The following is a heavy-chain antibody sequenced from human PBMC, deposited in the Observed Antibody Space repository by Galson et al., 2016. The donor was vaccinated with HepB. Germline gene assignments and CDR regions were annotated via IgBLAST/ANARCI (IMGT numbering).Heavy chain of an antibody. V-gene: IGHV3-53*01. J-gene: IGHJ4*02. D-gene: IGHD4-23*01. CDR2: FYSSGMT. CDR3: VREVYGGALDY. Sequence: SLRLSCAASGFTVSSNNMDWVRQAPGKGLEWVSVFYSSGMTAHADSVEGRFTVSRDTSKNMLYLQMNSLRAEDTAICYCVREVYGGALDYWGQGTLVSVSS. CDR1: GFTVSSNN.